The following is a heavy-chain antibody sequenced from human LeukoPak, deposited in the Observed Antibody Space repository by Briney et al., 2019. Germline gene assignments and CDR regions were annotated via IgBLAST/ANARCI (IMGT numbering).Heavy chain of an antibody. Sequence: SQTLSLTCAISGDSVSSNSAAWNWIRQSPSRGLEWLGRTYYRSKWYNDYAVSVKSRITINPDTSKNQFSLQLNSVTPEDTAVYYCARGPSRVDTAMVKGPNLSYYYYYYMDVWGKGTTVTISS. CDR2: TYYRSKWYN. CDR3: ARGPSRVDTAMVKGPNLSYYYYYYMDV. V-gene: IGHV6-1*01. D-gene: IGHD5-18*01. J-gene: IGHJ6*03. CDR1: GDSVSSNSAA.